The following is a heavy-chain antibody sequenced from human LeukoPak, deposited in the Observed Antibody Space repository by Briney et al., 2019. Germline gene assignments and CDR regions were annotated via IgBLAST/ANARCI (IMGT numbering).Heavy chain of an antibody. Sequence: TASETLSLTCTVSGGSISSYYWSWIRQPPGKGLEWIGYIYYSGSTYYNPSLKSRVTISVDTSKNQLSLKLSSVTAADTAVYYCARTRAYGGRPDYWGQGTLVTVSS. D-gene: IGHD4-23*01. CDR3: ARTRAYGGRPDY. J-gene: IGHJ4*02. CDR2: IYYSGST. CDR1: GGSISSYY. V-gene: IGHV4-59*01.